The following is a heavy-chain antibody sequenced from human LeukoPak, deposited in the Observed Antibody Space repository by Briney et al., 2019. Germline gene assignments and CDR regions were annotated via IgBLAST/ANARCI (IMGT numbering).Heavy chain of an antibody. CDR3: ARHERDVSLDHAFDI. CDR2: IYYSGST. J-gene: IGHJ3*02. Sequence: PSETLSLTCTISGGSISSYYWSWIRQPPGKGLECIGYIYYSGSTSYNPSLKSRVTILVDTSKNQFSLKLRSVTAADTAVYYCARHERDVSLDHAFDIWGQGTMVTVSS. D-gene: IGHD5-24*01. CDR1: GGSISSYY. V-gene: IGHV4-59*08.